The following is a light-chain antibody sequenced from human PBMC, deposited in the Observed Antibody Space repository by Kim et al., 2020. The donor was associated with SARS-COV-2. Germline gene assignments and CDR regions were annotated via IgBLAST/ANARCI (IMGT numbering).Light chain of an antibody. V-gene: IGKV1-33*01. Sequence: DIQISQSPSSLHASIGDTVTITCQASQDIHDFLSWFQQKPGRAPKLLIHDASHLEPGVPSRFSGSGSGTHFIFNISSLQPEDTATYFCQQYESLPLIFGQGTRMEIK. CDR3: QQYESLPLI. J-gene: IGKJ5*01. CDR1: QDIHDF. CDR2: DAS.